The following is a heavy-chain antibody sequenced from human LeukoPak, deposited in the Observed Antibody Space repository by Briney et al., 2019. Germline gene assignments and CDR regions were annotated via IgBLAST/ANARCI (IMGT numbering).Heavy chain of an antibody. CDR1: GFTFSSYG. Sequence: GGSLRLSCAASGFTFSSYGMSRVRQAPGKGLEWVSYISSSSSTIYYADSVKGRFTISRDNAKTSLYLQMNSLRAEDTAVYYCARDLSGITGYTYGRGIDYWGQGTLVTVSS. CDR2: ISSSSSTI. J-gene: IGHJ4*02. CDR3: ARDLSGITGYTYGRGIDY. V-gene: IGHV3-48*04. D-gene: IGHD5-18*01.